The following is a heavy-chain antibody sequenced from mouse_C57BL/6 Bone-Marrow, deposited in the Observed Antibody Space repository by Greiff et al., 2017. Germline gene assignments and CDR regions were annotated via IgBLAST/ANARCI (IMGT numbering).Heavy chain of an antibody. V-gene: IGHV5-9*01. J-gene: IGHJ1*03. Sequence: EVKLVESGGGLVKPGGSLKLSCAASGFTFSSYTMSWVRQTPEKRLEWVATISGGGGNTYYPDSVKGRFTISRDNAKNTLYLQMSSLRSEDTALYYCARHLPYYGNWYFDVWGTGTTVTVSS. CDR3: ARHLPYYGNWYFDV. D-gene: IGHD2-1*01. CDR1: GFTFSSYT. CDR2: ISGGGGNT.